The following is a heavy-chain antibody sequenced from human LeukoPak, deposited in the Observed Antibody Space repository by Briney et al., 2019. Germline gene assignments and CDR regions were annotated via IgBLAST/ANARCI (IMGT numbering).Heavy chain of an antibody. CDR2: IYPGDSET. V-gene: IGHV5-51*01. CDR3: ARVLLGPYYFDY. CDR1: GYSFTSYW. Sequence: GESLKISCKGSGYSFTSYWIVWVRQMPGKGLEWMGIIYPGDSETRYSPAFQGQVTMSADKSISTAYLQWSSLKASDSAMYYCARVLLGPYYFDYWGKGTLVTVSS. D-gene: IGHD7-27*01. J-gene: IGHJ4*02.